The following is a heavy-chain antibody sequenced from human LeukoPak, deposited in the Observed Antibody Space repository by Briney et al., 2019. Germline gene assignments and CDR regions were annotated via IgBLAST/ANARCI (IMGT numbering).Heavy chain of an antibody. V-gene: IGHV4-30-4*08. D-gene: IGHD3-10*01. Sequence: SQTLSLTCTVSGGSISSGDYYWRWIRQPPGKGLEWIGYIYYSGSSYYNPSLKSRVTISVDTSKNQFSLKLSSVTAADTAVYYCAREYGSGNMDVWGKGTTVTVSS. J-gene: IGHJ6*03. CDR1: GGSISSGDYY. CDR2: IYYSGSS. CDR3: AREYGSGNMDV.